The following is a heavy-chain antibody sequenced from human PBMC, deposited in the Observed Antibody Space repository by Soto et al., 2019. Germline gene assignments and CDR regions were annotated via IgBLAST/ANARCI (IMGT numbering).Heavy chain of an antibody. V-gene: IGHV3-30-3*01. J-gene: IGHJ3*01. D-gene: IGHD3-22*01. CDR1: GFTFSSSP. CDR2: ISSDGNYK. CDR3: ARDQLYYNDISGRPLNAFDV. Sequence: GGSLRLSCAASGFTFSSSPIHWVRQAPGKGLEWVAVISSDGNYKSYADSVKGRFTISRDNAKNSLYLQMNSLRAEDTAVYYCARDQLYYNDISGRPLNAFDVWGQGTMVTVSS.